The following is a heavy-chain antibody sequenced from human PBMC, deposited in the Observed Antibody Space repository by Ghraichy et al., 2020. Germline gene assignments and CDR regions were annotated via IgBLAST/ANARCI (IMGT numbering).Heavy chain of an antibody. V-gene: IGHV3-74*01. J-gene: IGHJ2*01. Sequence: GESLNISFAASGFTLDNYWMHWVRQAPGKGLVWVSRIDVDGRTPSYADFVKDRFTISRDNAKNTVYLQVNSLRGEDTAVYSCARGSSRWSNWYFDLWGRGTLVTVSS. CDR1: GFTLDNYW. CDR3: ARGSSRWSNWYFDL. D-gene: IGHD6-13*01. CDR2: IDVDGRTP.